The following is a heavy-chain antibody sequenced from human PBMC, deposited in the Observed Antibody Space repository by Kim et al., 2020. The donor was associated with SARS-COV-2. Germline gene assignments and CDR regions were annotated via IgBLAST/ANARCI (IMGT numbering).Heavy chain of an antibody. CDR1: GGTFSSYA. J-gene: IGHJ5*01. CDR3: ARGARGGHNWFDS. CDR2: IIPILGIA. D-gene: IGHD3-16*01. V-gene: IGHV1-69*04. Sequence: SVKVSCKASGGTFSSYAISWVRQAPGQGLEWMGRIIPILGIANYAQKFQGRVTITADKSTSTAYMELSSLRSEDTAVYYCARGARGGHNWFDSWGHGTL.